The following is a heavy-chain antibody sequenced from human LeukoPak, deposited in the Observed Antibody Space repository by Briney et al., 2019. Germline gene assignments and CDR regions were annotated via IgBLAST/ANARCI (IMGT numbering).Heavy chain of an antibody. CDR2: ISSSSSYI. CDR3: AREGVGSVDY. J-gene: IGHJ4*02. Sequence: GGSLRLSCAASGFTFSSYSMNWVRQAPGKGLEWVSSISSSSSYIYYADSVKGRLTISRDNAKNSLYLQMNSLRAEDTAVYYCAREGVGSVDYWGQGTLVTVSS. V-gene: IGHV3-21*01. CDR1: GFTFSSYS. D-gene: IGHD2-15*01.